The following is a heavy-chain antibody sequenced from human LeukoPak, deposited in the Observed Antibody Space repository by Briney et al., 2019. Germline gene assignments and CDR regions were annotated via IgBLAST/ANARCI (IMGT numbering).Heavy chain of an antibody. CDR1: GFTFDDYA. J-gene: IGHJ4*02. V-gene: IGHV3-43*02. CDR2: ISGDGGST. CDR3: AREIITFGHHYFDY. D-gene: IGHD3-10*01. Sequence: PGGSLRLSCAASGFTFDDYAMHWVRQAPGKGLEWVSLISGDGGSTYYADSVKGRFTISRDNAKNTLYLQINSLRAEDTAVYYCAREIITFGHHYFDYWGQGTLFTVSS.